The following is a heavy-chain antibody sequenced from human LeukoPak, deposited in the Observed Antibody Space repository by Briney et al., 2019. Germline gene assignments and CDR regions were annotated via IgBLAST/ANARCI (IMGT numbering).Heavy chain of an antibody. CDR3: AKDSYYGSGSYYTLQIYYYYYGMDV. J-gene: IGHJ6*02. Sequence: SGGSLRLSCAASGFTFSSYGMHWVRQAPGKGLEWVAVISYDGSNKYYADSVKGRFTISRDNSKNTLYLQMNSLRAEDTAVYYCAKDSYYGSGSYYTLQIYYYYYGMDVWGQGTTVTVSS. D-gene: IGHD3-10*01. CDR1: GFTFSSYG. CDR2: ISYDGSNK. V-gene: IGHV3-30*18.